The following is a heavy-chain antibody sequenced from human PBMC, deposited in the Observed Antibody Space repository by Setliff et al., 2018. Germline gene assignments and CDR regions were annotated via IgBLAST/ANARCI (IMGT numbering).Heavy chain of an antibody. J-gene: IGHJ4*02. CDR3: ARDTRDKYDTSGYYLSFDS. V-gene: IGHV1-69*13. D-gene: IGHD3-22*01. CDR2: IIPLLETA. Sequence: SVKVSCKASGDTFSTYALSWVRQAPGQGLEWMGGIIPLLETAKYAQKFQGRVTISADESARTAYMELSSLRFEDTAVYYCARDTRDKYDTSGYYLSFDSWGQGALVTVSS. CDR1: GDTFSTYA.